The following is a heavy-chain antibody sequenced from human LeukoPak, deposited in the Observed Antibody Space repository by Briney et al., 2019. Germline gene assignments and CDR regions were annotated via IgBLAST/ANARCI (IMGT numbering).Heavy chain of an antibody. CDR1: GYSFVFFG. Sequence: ASVKVSCKASGYSFVFFGVSWVRQAPGQGLEWVGWIDSHNGDRNYAEKFQDRVTMTTDTSRTTSYMELRSLRSDDTAVYYCARAVSGSLYGDFDFWGQGTLVTVSA. D-gene: IGHD1-26*01. CDR2: IDSHNGDR. J-gene: IGHJ4*02. V-gene: IGHV1-18*01. CDR3: ARAVSGSLYGDFDF.